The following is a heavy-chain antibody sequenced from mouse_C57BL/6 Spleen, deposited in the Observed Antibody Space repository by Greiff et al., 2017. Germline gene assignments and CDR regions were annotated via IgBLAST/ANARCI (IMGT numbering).Heavy chain of an antibody. CDR1: GYTFTSYW. J-gene: IGHJ3*01. V-gene: IGHV1-69*01. D-gene: IGHD1-1*01. CDR3: ARGNYYGSSYEVFAY. Sequence: QVQLQQPGAELVMPGASVKLSCKASGYTFTSYWMHWVKQRPGQGLEWIGEIDPSDSYTNYNQKFKGKSTLTVDKSSSSAYMQLSSLTSEDSAVYYCARGNYYGSSYEVFAYWGQGTLVTVSA. CDR2: IDPSDSYT.